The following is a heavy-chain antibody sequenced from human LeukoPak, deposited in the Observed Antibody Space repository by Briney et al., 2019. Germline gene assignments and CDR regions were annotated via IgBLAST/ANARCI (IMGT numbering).Heavy chain of an antibody. CDR3: ARVGSSSWYPLPFDY. CDR2: ISAYNGNT. CDR1: GYTFTSYG. J-gene: IGHJ4*02. Sequence: ASVKVSCKAAGYTFTSYGISWVRQAPGQGLEWMGWISAYNGNTNYAQKLQGRVTMTTDTSTSTAYMELRSRRSDDTAVYYCARVGSSSWYPLPFDYWGQGTLVTVSS. V-gene: IGHV1-18*01. D-gene: IGHD6-13*01.